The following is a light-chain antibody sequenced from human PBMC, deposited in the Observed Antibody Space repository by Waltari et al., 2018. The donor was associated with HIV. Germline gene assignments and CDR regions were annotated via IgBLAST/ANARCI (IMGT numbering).Light chain of an antibody. Sequence: DIMLTQSPDSLAVSLGERATVNCRSTHSILYNSNNNSYLGCDQQKPGQPPKLLIYWASSRASGTPDRFTGRGSGTDFALTLSTLQAEDAAVYYCQQYFSANPTFGLGTKVEIK. V-gene: IGKV4-1*01. CDR3: QQYFSANPT. CDR1: HSILYNSNNNSY. J-gene: IGKJ4*01. CDR2: WAS.